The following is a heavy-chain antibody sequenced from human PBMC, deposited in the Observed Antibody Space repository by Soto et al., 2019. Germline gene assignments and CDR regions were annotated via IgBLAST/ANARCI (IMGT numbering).Heavy chain of an antibody. CDR2: IDGDGRRT. CDR1: GFTFSRDW. V-gene: IGHV3-74*01. Sequence: EVQVVESGGGLVQPGGSLRLSCAASGFTFSRDWMHWVRKAPGQGLVWVSRIDGDGRRTNYADSVKGRVTISRDNAKNTLYRQMNSLRAEDTAVYYCAGGALHNFYMDVWGKGTTVTVSS. CDR3: AGGALHNFYMDV. J-gene: IGHJ6*03.